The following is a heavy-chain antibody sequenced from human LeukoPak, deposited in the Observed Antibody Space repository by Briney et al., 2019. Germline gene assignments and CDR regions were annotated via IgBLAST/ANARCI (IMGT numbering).Heavy chain of an antibody. V-gene: IGHV4-59*08. D-gene: IGHD6-19*01. Sequence: ASETLSLTCTVSGGSISSYYWSWIRQPPGKGLEWIGYIYYTGITNYNPSLKSRVTISVDTSKNQFSLNLSSVTAADTAVYYRARRPFGGWSPLDYWGQGTLVSASS. CDR1: GGSISSYY. J-gene: IGHJ4*02. CDR2: IYYTGIT. CDR3: ARRPFGGWSPLDY.